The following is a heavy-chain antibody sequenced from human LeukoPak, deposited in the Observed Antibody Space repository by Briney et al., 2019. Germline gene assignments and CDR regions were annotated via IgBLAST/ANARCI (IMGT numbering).Heavy chain of an antibody. CDR1: GGSISSYY. D-gene: IGHD4-17*01. CDR2: IDKSGRT. Sequence: SETLSLTCTVSGGSISSYYWSWIRQPAGKGLEWIGRIDKSGRTNYNPTLKSRVTMSVDTSKNQLSLKLNSMTAADTAVYYCAREYGDFDYWGQGTLVTVSS. CDR3: AREYGDFDY. V-gene: IGHV4-4*07. J-gene: IGHJ4*02.